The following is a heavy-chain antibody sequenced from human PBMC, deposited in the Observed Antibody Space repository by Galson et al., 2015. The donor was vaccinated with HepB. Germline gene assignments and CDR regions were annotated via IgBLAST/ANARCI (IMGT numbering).Heavy chain of an antibody. V-gene: IGHV3-21*01. CDR3: ARDRESLYYDSSGYYLFDY. J-gene: IGHJ4*02. D-gene: IGHD3-22*01. CDR2: ISSGSNYI. Sequence: SLRLSCAASGFTFSTYSMNWVRQAPGKGLEWVSSISSGSNYIYQADSVKGRFTISRDNAKNSLYLQMNSLRAEDTAVYYCARDRESLYYDSSGYYLFDYWGQGTLVTVSS. CDR1: GFTFSTYS.